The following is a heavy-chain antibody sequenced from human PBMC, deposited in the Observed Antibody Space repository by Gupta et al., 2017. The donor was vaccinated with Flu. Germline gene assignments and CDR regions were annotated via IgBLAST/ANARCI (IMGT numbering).Heavy chain of an antibody. Sequence: QVQWVESGGGVVQPGRSLRLPCAASGFPSSSNGMRWVRQAPGKGLEWVAVISYDGSNKNYVDSMKGRLTISRDNSKNTVYLQMNSLRTEDTAVYYCAKDGFAIAADGTWGFGDYWGQGTLVTVSS. CDR3: AKDGFAIAADGTWGFGDY. CDR1: GFPSSSNG. V-gene: IGHV3-30*18. D-gene: IGHD6-13*01. J-gene: IGHJ4*02. CDR2: ISYDGSNK.